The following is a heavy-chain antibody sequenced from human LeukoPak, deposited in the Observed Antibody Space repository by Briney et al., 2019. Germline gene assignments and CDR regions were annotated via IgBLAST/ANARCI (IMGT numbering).Heavy chain of an antibody. J-gene: IGHJ4*02. Sequence: GRSLRLSCAASGFTFSSYGMHWVRQAPGKGLEWVAVISYDGSNKYYADSVKGRFTISRDNSKNTLYLQMNSLRAEDTAVYYCAGYSSGYLYYFDYWGQGTLVTVSS. CDR1: GFTFSSYG. CDR3: AGYSSGYLYYFDY. D-gene: IGHD3-22*01. V-gene: IGHV3-30*03. CDR2: ISYDGSNK.